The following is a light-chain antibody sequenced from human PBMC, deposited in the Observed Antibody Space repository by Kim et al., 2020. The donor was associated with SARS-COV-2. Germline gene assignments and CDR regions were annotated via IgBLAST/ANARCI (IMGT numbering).Light chain of an antibody. CDR3: QTWGTGIWV. CDR1: SGHSSYA. CDR2: LNSDGSH. Sequence: QLVLTQSPSASASLGASVKLTCTLSSGHSSYAIAWHQQQPEKGPRYLMKLNSDGSHSKGNGIPDRFSGSSSGAERYLTISSLQSEDDADYYCQTWGTGIWVFGGGTQLTVL. V-gene: IGLV4-69*01. J-gene: IGLJ3*02.